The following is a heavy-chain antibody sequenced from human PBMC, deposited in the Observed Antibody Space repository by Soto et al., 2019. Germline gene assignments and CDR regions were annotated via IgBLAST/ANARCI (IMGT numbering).Heavy chain of an antibody. CDR2: IYPSDSDT. CDR1: GYSFTSYW. J-gene: IGHJ4*02. D-gene: IGHD6-25*01. CDR3: ARGTTGSRLFDY. Sequence: GESLKISCNGSGYSFTSYWIAWVRQMPGKGLEWMGIIYPSDSDTRYSPSFQGQVAISADKSIITAYLQWSSLEASDTAMYFCARGTTGSRLFDYWGQGTLVTVSS. V-gene: IGHV5-51*01.